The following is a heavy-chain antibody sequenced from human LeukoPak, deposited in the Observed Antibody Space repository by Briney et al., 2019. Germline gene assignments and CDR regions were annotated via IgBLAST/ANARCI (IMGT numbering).Heavy chain of an antibody. CDR3: ARRYCSGGSCYYLDY. J-gene: IGHJ4*02. CDR1: GYTFTSYY. D-gene: IGHD2-15*01. Sequence: ASVKVSCKASGYTFTSYYMHWVRQAPGQGLEWMGIISPSGGSTSYAQKFQGRVNMTRDTSTSTVYMELSSLRSEDTAVYYCARRYCSGGSCYYLDYWGQGTLVTVSS. V-gene: IGHV1-46*01. CDR2: ISPSGGST.